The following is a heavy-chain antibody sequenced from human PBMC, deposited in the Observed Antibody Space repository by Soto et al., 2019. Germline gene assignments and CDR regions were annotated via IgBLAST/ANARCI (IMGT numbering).Heavy chain of an antibody. CDR3: EKGRLGLQYYGVDV. V-gene: IGHV3-23*01. J-gene: IGHJ6*02. CDR2: IRGGGGDT. CDR1: GFTFSSYS. Sequence: GGSLRLSCAASGFTFSSYSMGWVRQAPGKGLVWVSAIRGGGGDTYYADSVKGRFTITRDNSKNTLYLQMNSLRAEDTAVYYCEKGRLGLQYYGVDVWGQGTTVTVS. D-gene: IGHD5-12*01.